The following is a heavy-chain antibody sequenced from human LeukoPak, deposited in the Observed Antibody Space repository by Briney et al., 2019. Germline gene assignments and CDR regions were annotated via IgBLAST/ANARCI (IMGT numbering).Heavy chain of an antibody. Sequence: GESLKISCQGSGYSFSNYWIAWVRQMPGKGLEWMGIIYPGDSDTRYSPSFQGQVTISADKSISTASLQWSSLKASDTAMYYCARPASAGSTHAFDIWGQGTMVTVSS. CDR3: ARPASAGSTHAFDI. CDR2: IYPGDSDT. D-gene: IGHD1-1*01. J-gene: IGHJ3*02. V-gene: IGHV5-51*01. CDR1: GYSFSNYW.